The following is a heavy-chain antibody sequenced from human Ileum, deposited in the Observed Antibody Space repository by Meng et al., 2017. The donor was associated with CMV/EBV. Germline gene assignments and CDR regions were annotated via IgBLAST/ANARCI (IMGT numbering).Heavy chain of an antibody. CDR2: IFYSGST. CDR3: ARGGGVKYFQH. V-gene: IGHV4-39*07. Sequence: SETLSLTCTVSNDSISSSSYYWGWIRQPPGKGLEWVGSIFYSGSTYYNPSLKSRVSISVDTSKNHFSLKLSSVTAADTAVYYCARGGGVKYFQHWGQGTLVTVSS. J-gene: IGHJ1*01. CDR1: NDSISSSSYY. D-gene: IGHD2-21*01.